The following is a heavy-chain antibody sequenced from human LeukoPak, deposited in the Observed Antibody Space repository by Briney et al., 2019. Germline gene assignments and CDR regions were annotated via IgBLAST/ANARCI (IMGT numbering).Heavy chain of an antibody. J-gene: IGHJ4*02. Sequence: ASVKVSCKASGSTFTSYGISWVRLGPGQGLEWMGWITAYNDNTNYAQKLQGRVTMTTDTSTSTAYMELRSLRSDDTAVYYCARALLWFGEPSHIDYWGQGTLVTASS. CDR3: ARALLWFGEPSHIDY. D-gene: IGHD3-10*01. CDR2: ITAYNDNT. V-gene: IGHV1-18*01. CDR1: GSTFTSYG.